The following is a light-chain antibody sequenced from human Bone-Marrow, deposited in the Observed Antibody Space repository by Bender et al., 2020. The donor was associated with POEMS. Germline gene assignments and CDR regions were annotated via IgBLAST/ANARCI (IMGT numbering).Light chain of an antibody. CDR2: KDT. CDR3: QTADSSGTYVV. V-gene: IGLV3-25*03. Sequence: SYELRQPPSVSVSPGQTASITCSADALATQYTYWYQQKAGQAPVLVMSKDTERPPGIPERFSGSNSGTTVTLTVSGVQAEDEADYYCQTADSSGTYVVFGGGTKLPVL. J-gene: IGLJ2*01. CDR1: ALATQY.